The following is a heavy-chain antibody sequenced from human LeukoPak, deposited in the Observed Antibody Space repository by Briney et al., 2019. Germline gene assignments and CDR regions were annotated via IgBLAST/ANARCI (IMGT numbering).Heavy chain of an antibody. CDR3: AAGYYDSSGYWDDAFDI. D-gene: IGHD3-22*01. CDR2: INPSVSST. CDR1: GYTFTSYY. J-gene: IGHJ3*02. Sequence: ASVKVSCKASGYTFTSYYMHWVRQAPGQGLEWMGIINPSVSSTTYAQKFQGRVTMTRDTSTSTVYMELSNLRSEDTAVYYCAAGYYDSSGYWDDAFDIWGQGTMVTVSS. V-gene: IGHV1-46*01.